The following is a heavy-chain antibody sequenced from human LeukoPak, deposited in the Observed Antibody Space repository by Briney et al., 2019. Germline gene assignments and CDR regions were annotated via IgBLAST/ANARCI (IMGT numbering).Heavy chain of an antibody. Sequence: ASVKVSCKASGYTFTGYYMHWVRQAPGQGLEWMGWINPNSGGTNYAQKFQGRVTMTRDTSISTAYMELSRLRSDDTAVYYCARGRSTYCTNGVCYSYWGQGTLVTVSS. V-gene: IGHV1-2*02. J-gene: IGHJ4*02. CDR1: GYTFTGYY. CDR3: ARGRSTYCTNGVCYSY. CDR2: INPNSGGT. D-gene: IGHD2-8*01.